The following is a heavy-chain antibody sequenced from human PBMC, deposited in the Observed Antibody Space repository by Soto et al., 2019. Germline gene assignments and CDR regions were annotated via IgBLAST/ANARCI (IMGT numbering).Heavy chain of an antibody. V-gene: IGHV3-21*01. J-gene: IGHJ4*02. Sequence: EVQLVESGGGLVKPGGSLRLSCAASGFTFSDYSMNWVRQAPGKGLEWVSSISSSSSSKFYADSVGGRLTISRDNAKNSLYLQMNSLRVGDTAVYYCARDRGYSDFWGQGTLVTVSS. CDR1: GFTFSDYS. CDR2: ISSSSSSK. D-gene: IGHD5-18*01. CDR3: ARDRGYSDF.